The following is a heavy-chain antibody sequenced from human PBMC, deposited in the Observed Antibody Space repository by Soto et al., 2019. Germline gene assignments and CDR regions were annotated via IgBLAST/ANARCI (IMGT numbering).Heavy chain of an antibody. J-gene: IGHJ5*02. V-gene: IGHV1-3*01. CDR1: GYTFTSYA. CDR3: AFVWGSCFGPGGRWFDP. D-gene: IGHD2-15*01. Sequence: QVQLVQSGAEVKKPGASVKVSCKASGYTFTSYAMPWVRQAPGQRLEWMGWINAGNGNTKYSQKFQGRVTITRDTSASRAYMELTSPRSEDTAVYYCAFVWGSCFGPGGRWFDPCGQGTLVTVSS. CDR2: INAGNGNT.